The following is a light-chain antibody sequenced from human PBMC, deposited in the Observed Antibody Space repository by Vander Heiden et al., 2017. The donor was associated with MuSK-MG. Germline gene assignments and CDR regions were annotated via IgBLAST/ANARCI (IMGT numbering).Light chain of an antibody. V-gene: IGLV2-8*01. CDR3: SAYGGRAV. Sequence: QSALTQPPSASGSPGQSVTISCTGTSSDIGGHNYVSWYQQHPGKAPKLIIYEVTNRPSGVPDRFSGSKSGDTASLTVSGLQAEDEAYYYCSAYGGRAVFGGGTQLTGL. CDR2: EVT. J-gene: IGLJ2*01. CDR1: SSDIGGHNY.